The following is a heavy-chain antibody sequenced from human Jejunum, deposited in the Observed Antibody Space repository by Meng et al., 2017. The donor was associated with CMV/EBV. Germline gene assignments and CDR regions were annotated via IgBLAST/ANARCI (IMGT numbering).Heavy chain of an antibody. V-gene: IGHV3-74*01. J-gene: IGHJ4*02. Sequence: AASEFTISKFWIHWVRYVPGKGLVWVSRISSDARTTSYADSVKGRFIISRDNAKNTVFLQMNSLRDDDTAVYYCVRVATEGTPGFGHWGQGTLVTVSS. CDR3: VRVATEGTPGFGH. CDR2: ISSDARTT. CDR1: EFTISKFW. D-gene: IGHD4-23*01.